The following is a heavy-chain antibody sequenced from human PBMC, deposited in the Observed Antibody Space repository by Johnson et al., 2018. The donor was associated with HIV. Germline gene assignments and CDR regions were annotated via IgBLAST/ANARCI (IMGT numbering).Heavy chain of an antibody. D-gene: IGHD5-12*01. Sequence: QVQLVESGGGLVQPGGSLRLSCAASGFTVSSNYMSWVRQAPGKGLEWVSVISADGRNKYSADSVKGRFTISRDNSKNTLYLKMNSLRGEDTAVYYCARSSRYSAYDSDAFDIWGQGTMVTVSS. CDR3: ARSSRYSAYDSDAFDI. V-gene: IGHV3-30*03. CDR1: GFTVSSNY. J-gene: IGHJ3*02. CDR2: ISADGRNK.